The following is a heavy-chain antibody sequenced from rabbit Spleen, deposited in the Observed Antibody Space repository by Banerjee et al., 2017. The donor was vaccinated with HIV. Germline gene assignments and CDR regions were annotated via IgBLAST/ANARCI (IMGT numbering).Heavy chain of an antibody. D-gene: IGHD1-1*01. Sequence: QLEETGGGLVQPGGSLTLSCKTSGFDFSSYSMSWVRQAPGKGLEWIGYIDPVFGSTYYSNWVNGRFTISSHNAQNTLYLQLNSLTAADTATYFCVRGASSSGYYNLWGPGTLVTVS. CDR2: IDPVFGST. V-gene: IGHV1S7*01. CDR1: GFDFSSYS. J-gene: IGHJ4*01. CDR3: VRGASSSGYYNL.